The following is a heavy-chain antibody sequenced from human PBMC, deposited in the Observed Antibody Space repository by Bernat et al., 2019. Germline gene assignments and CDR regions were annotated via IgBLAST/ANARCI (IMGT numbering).Heavy chain of an antibody. D-gene: IGHD3-10*01. CDR2: INAGNGDT. CDR1: GYTFSSYI. Sequence: QVQLVQSGAEVKKPGASVKVSCKASGYTFSSYILHWVRQAPGQRLEWMGLINAGNGDTIYSQNFQDRVTISRDTSASTAYMELSSLTSEDTAVYYCARELISLSNWFHPWGQGTLSPSPQ. J-gene: IGHJ5*02. V-gene: IGHV1-3*01. CDR3: ARELISLSNWFHP.